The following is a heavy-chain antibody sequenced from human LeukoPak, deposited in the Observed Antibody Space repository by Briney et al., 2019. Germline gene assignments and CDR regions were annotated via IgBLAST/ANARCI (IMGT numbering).Heavy chain of an antibody. Sequence: SETLSLTCTVSGDSVNSDNHYWVWIRQPPGKGLEWIGSLHSSGSTYRHPSLKSRVTVSLDSAKNLFSLRLDSVTAADTAMYYCARRVSTPRVAAGGFDFWGQGTLVTVSS. D-gene: IGHD2-15*01. J-gene: IGHJ4*02. CDR2: LHSSGST. CDR1: GDSVNSDNHY. V-gene: IGHV4-39*01. CDR3: ARRVSTPRVAAGGFDF.